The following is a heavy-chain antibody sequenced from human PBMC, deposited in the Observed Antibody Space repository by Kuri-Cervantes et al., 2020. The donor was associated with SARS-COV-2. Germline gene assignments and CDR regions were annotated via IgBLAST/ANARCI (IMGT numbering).Heavy chain of an antibody. V-gene: IGHV3-23*01. CDR2: ISGSGGST. D-gene: IGHD3-16*01. CDR1: GFTFSSYA. CDR3: AGGPESWAVRPDRYDS. J-gene: IGHJ5*02. Sequence: GGSLRLSCAASGFTFSSYAMSWVRQAPGKGLEWVSAISGSGGSTYYAESVRGRFTISRDTSKNTVYLQMKILRGEDTAVFYCAGGPESWAVRPDRYDSWGQGTPVTVSS.